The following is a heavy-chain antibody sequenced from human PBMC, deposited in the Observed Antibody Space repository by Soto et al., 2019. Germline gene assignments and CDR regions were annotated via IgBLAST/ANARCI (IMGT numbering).Heavy chain of an antibody. Sequence: ASVKVSCKASGYTFTSYAMHWVRQAPGQRLEWMGWINAGNGSTKYSQKFQGRVTITRDTSASTAYMELSSLRSEDTAVYYCATDYSADAFDIWGQGTMVTVSS. CDR3: ATDYSADAFDI. V-gene: IGHV1-3*01. D-gene: IGHD2-15*01. CDR1: GYTFTSYA. CDR2: INAGNGST. J-gene: IGHJ3*02.